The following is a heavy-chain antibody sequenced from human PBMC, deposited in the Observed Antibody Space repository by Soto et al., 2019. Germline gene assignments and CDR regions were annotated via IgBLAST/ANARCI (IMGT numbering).Heavy chain of an antibody. CDR1: GFTFSSYG. CDR2: IWYDGSNK. D-gene: IGHD3-22*01. V-gene: IGHV3-33*01. J-gene: IGHJ4*02. CDR3: ARAGDSSGYPKGGIDY. Sequence: QVQLVESGGGVVQPGRSLRLSCAASGFTFSSYGMHWVRQAPGKGLEWVAVIWYDGSNKYYADSVKGRFTISRDNSKNTLYLQMNSLRAEDTAVYYCARAGDSSGYPKGGIDYWGQGTLVTVSS.